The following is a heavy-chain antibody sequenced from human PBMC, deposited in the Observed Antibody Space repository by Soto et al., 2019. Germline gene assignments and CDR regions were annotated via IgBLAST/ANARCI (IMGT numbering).Heavy chain of an antibody. V-gene: IGHV4-30-4*01. CDR3: ARRMPIDSFPFDY. CDR1: GGSISSGDYF. Sequence: QVQLQESGPGLVKSSQTLSLTCTVSGGSISSGDYFWSWIRQPPGKGLVWIGYIYSTGSTYYNPSLMSRVTISVDPSKNQFSLNLNSLTAADTAVYYCARRMPIDSFPFDYWGQGSLVTVSS. D-gene: IGHD2-2*01. J-gene: IGHJ4*02. CDR2: IYSTGST.